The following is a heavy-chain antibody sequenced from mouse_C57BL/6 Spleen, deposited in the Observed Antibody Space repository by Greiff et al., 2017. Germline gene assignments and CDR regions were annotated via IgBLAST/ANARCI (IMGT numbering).Heavy chain of an antibody. V-gene: IGHV1-81*01. CDR3: ARDTTVVAHYAMDY. J-gene: IGHJ4*01. Sequence: QVQLQQSGAELARPGASVKLSCKASGYTFTSYGISWVKQRTGQGLEWIGEIYPRSGNTYYNEKFKGKATLTADKSSSTAYMELRSLTSEDSAVYFCARDTTVVAHYAMDYWGQGTSVTVSS. D-gene: IGHD1-1*01. CDR1: GYTFTSYG. CDR2: IYPRSGNT.